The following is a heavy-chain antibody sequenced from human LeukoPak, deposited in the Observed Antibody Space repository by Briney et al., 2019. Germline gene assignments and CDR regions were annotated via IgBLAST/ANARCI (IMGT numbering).Heavy chain of an antibody. D-gene: IGHD3-3*01. Sequence: PSETLSLTCTVSGGPRDGWNWVRQPAGKGLEWIGRLCTSGSINYNPSLNSRLTISLDTSKNQLSLRLTSVTAADTAVYYCAREGGTIYFDYWGQGALVTVSS. J-gene: IGHJ4*02. V-gene: IGHV4-4*07. CDR2: LCTSGSI. CDR1: GGPRDG. CDR3: AREGGTIYFDY.